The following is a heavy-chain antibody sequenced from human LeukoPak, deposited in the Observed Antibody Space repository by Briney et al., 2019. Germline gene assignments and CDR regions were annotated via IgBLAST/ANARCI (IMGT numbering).Heavy chain of an antibody. CDR2: IYYSGST. CDR1: GGSISSSSYY. D-gene: IGHD2-15*01. V-gene: IGHV4-39*07. Sequence: SETLSLTCTVSGGSISSSSYYWGWIRQPPGKGLEWIGSIYYSGSTYYNPSLKSRVTISVDTSKNQFSLKLSSVTAADTAVYYCARVTLGYCSGGSCYHTPYYFDYWGQGTLVTVSS. J-gene: IGHJ4*02. CDR3: ARVTLGYCSGGSCYHTPYYFDY.